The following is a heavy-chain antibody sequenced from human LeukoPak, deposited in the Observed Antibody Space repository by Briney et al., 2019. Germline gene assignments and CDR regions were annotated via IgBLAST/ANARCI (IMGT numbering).Heavy chain of an antibody. V-gene: IGHV4-59*01. J-gene: IGHJ5*02. Sequence: SETPSLTCAVYGGSFSGYYWSWIRQPPGKGLEWIGYIYYSGSTNYNPSLKSRVTISVDTSKNQFSLKLSSVTAADTAVYYCARDPGYYGSGSLLGANWFDPWGQGTLVTVSS. D-gene: IGHD3-10*01. CDR3: ARDPGYYGSGSLLGANWFDP. CDR1: GGSFSGYY. CDR2: IYYSGST.